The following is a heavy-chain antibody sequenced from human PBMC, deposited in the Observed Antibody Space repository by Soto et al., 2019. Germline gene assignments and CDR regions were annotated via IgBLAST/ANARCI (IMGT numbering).Heavy chain of an antibody. J-gene: IGHJ6*02. CDR2: ISGSGGSI. D-gene: IGHD1-1*01. CDR3: VKGYWKGDV. V-gene: IGHV3-23*01. CDR1: GFTFSTYA. Sequence: EVQLLESGGGLVQPGGSLRLSCAASGFTFSTYAMNWVRQAPGNGLEWVSAISGSGGSIHYAASGKGRFTISRDNSKNTLYLQMNSLRDEDTAVYHCVKGYWKGDVWGQGTTVTVSS.